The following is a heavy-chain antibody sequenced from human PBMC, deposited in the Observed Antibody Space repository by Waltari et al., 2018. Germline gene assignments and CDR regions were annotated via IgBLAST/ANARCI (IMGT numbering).Heavy chain of an antibody. J-gene: IGHJ4*02. D-gene: IGHD1-7*01. CDR1: GGSISSYY. CDR2: IYTRGST. V-gene: IGHV4-4*07. CDR3: ARFVGTGTTGGLFDY. Sequence: QVQLQESGPGLVKPSETLSLTCTVSGGSISSYYWSWIRQPAGKGLEWIGRIYTRGSTINNPSLKSRVTMSVDTSKNQFSLKLSSVTAADTAVYYCARFVGTGTTGGLFDYWGQGTLVTVSS.